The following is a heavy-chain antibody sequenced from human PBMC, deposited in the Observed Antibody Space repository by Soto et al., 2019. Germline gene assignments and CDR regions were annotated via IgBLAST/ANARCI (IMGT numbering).Heavy chain of an antibody. J-gene: IGHJ4*02. CDR1: GFTFSSYW. CDR3: ARGSVYYDFWSGQLYYFDY. Sequence: WGSLRLSCAASGFTFSSYWMSWVRQAPGKGLEWVANIKQDGSEKYYVDSVKGRFTISRGNAKNSLYLQMNSLRAEDTAVYYCARGSVYYDFWSGQLYYFDYWGQGTLVTVSS. V-gene: IGHV3-7*01. D-gene: IGHD3-3*01. CDR2: IKQDGSEK.